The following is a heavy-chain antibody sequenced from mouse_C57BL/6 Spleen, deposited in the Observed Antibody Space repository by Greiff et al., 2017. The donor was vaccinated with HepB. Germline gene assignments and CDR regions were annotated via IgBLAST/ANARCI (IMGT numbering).Heavy chain of an antibody. CDR1: GYTFTDYY. J-gene: IGHJ2*01. Sequence: VQLQQSGPELVKPGASVKISCKASGYTFTDYYMNWVKQSHGKSLEWIGDINPNNGGTSYNQKFKGKATLTVDKSSSTAYMELRSLTSEDSAVYYCASGDYYGSSYAQDYWGQGTTLTVSS. CDR2: INPNNGGT. V-gene: IGHV1-26*01. D-gene: IGHD1-1*01. CDR3: ASGDYYGSSYAQDY.